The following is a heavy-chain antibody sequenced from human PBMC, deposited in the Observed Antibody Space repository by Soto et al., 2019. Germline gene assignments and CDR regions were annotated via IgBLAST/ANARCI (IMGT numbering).Heavy chain of an antibody. CDR2: ISYDGSNK. D-gene: IGHD6-19*01. J-gene: IGHJ4*02. CDR1: GFTFSSYA. CDR3: ARDTREQWLSTFDY. Sequence: QVQLVESGGGVVQPGRSLRLSCAASGFTFSSYAMHWVRQAPGKGLEWVAVISYDGSNKYYAESVKGRFTISRDNSKNTVYLQMNSLRGEDTAVYYCARDTREQWLSTFDYWGQGTLVTVSS. V-gene: IGHV3-30-3*01.